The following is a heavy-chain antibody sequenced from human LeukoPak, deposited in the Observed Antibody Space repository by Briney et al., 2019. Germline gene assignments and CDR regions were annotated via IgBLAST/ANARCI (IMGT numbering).Heavy chain of an antibody. V-gene: IGHV1-8*03. J-gene: IGHJ4*02. CDR3: ARGARVIQLWLRGHFDY. CDR1: GYSFATYH. CDR2: MNPNSGNT. Sequence: ASVKVSCKASGYSFATYHINWVRQAAGQGLEWLGWMNPNSGNTVYAQKFQGRVTITRNTSINTAYMELSSLRSEDTAVYYCARGARVIQLWLRGHFDYWGQGTLVTVSS. D-gene: IGHD5-18*01.